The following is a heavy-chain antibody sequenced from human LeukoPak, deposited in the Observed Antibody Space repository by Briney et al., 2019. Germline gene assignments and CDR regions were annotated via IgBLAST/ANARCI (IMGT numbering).Heavy chain of an antibody. Sequence: GGSLRLSCAASGFTFSSYAMHWVRQAPGKGLEWVAVISFDGSNKYYAESVKGRFTISRENSKNTLYLQMNSLRPEDTAVYYCARDLLKVEAATSAAGDWGQGTLVTVSS. D-gene: IGHD3-16*01. CDR3: ARDLLKVEAATSAAGD. J-gene: IGHJ4*02. CDR1: GFTFSSYA. CDR2: ISFDGSNK. V-gene: IGHV3-30-3*01.